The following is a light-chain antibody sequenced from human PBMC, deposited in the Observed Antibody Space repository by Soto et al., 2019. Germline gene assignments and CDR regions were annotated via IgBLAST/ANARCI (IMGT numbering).Light chain of an antibody. CDR2: GVS. CDR3: QQYGSSPRT. V-gene: IGKV3-20*01. J-gene: IGKJ1*01. CDR1: QSLSSSY. Sequence: EIVLTQSPGTLSLSPGERATLSCRASQSLSSSYLVWYQQKPGQAPRLLIYGVSSRATGIPDRFSGSGSGTDFTLTISRLEPEDFAVYYCQQYGSSPRTFGQGTKVDIK.